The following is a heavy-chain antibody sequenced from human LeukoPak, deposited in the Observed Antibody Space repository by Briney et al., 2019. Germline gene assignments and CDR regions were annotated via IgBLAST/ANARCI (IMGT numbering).Heavy chain of an antibody. CDR1: GGSISSYY. CDR2: IYYSGST. V-gene: IGHV4-59*13. J-gene: IGHJ5*02. CDR3: ARYDSGSYAPIFDP. D-gene: IGHD1-26*01. Sequence: SETLSLTCTVSGGSISSYYWSWIRQPPGKGLEWIGYIYYSGSTNYNPSLKSRVTISVDTSKNQFSLKLSSVTAVDTAVYYCARYDSGSYAPIFDPCGQGTLVTVSS.